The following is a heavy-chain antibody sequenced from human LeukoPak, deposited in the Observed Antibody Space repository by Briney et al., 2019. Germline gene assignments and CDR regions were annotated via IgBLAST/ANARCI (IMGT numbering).Heavy chain of an antibody. V-gene: IGHV3-23*01. CDR3: AKESGVWAAAATDY. D-gene: IGHD6-13*01. CDR2: ISGSGGST. Sequence: GGSLRLSCAASGFTFSSYAMSWVRQAPGKGLEWVSGISGSGGSTYYADSVKGRFTISRDNFKNTLYLQMNSLRAEDTAVYYCAKESGVWAAAATDYWGQGTLVTVSS. CDR1: GFTFSSYA. J-gene: IGHJ4*02.